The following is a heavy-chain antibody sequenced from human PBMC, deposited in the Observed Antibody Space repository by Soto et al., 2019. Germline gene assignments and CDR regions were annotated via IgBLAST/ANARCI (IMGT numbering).Heavy chain of an antibody. Sequence: GGSLRLSCAASGFTFSNAWMSWVRQAPGKGLEWVGRIKSKTDGGTTDYAAPVKGRFTISRDDSENTLYLQMNSLKTEDTAVYYCTPAPLYGSGSYYTRRGGQGTLVTVSS. CDR1: GFTFSNAW. CDR2: IKSKTDGGTT. CDR3: TPAPLYGSGSYYTRR. J-gene: IGHJ4*02. D-gene: IGHD3-10*01. V-gene: IGHV3-15*01.